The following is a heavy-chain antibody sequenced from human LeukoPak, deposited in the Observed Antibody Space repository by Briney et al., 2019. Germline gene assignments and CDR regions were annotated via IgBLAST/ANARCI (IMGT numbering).Heavy chain of an antibody. Sequence: ASVKVSCKASGYTFTSYAMHWVRQAPGQRLEWMGWISAYNGNTNYAQKLQGRVTMTTDTSTSTAYMELRSLRSDDTAVYYCATLRGGLYDFWSGYSLYGMDVWGQGTTVTVSS. D-gene: IGHD3-3*01. J-gene: IGHJ6*02. CDR1: GYTFTSYA. CDR2: ISAYNGNT. CDR3: ATLRGGLYDFWSGYSLYGMDV. V-gene: IGHV1-18*01.